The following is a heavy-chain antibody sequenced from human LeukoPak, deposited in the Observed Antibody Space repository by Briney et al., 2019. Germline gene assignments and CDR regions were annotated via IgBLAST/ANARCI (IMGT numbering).Heavy chain of an antibody. CDR3: ARVMSSGFYYYYGMDV. V-gene: IGHV3-30-3*01. J-gene: IGHJ6*02. CDR2: ISYDGSNK. Sequence: GGSLRLSCAASGFTFSSYAMHWVRQAPGKGLEWVAVISYDGSNKYYADSVKGRFTISRDNSKNTPYLQMNSLRAEDTAVYYCARVMSSGFYYYYGMDVWGQGTTVTVSS. D-gene: IGHD6-19*01. CDR1: GFTFSSYA.